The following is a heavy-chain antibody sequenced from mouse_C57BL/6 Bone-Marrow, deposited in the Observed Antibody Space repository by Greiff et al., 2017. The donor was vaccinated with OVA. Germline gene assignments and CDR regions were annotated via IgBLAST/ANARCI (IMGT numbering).Heavy chain of an antibody. D-gene: IGHD1-1*01. Sequence: DVKLQESGAELVRPGASVKLSCTASGFNIKDDYMHWVKQRPEQGLEWIGWIDPENGDTEYASKFQGKAPITADTSSNTAYLQLSSLTSEDTAVYFCTRYYGSSYWYFDVWGTGTTVTVSS. CDR1: GFNIKDDY. CDR2: IDPENGDT. V-gene: IGHV14-4*01. CDR3: TRYYGSSYWYFDV. J-gene: IGHJ1*03.